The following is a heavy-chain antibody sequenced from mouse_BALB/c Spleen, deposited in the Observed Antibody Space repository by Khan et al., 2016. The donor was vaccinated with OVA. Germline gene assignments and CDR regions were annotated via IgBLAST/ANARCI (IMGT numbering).Heavy chain of an antibody. Sequence: EVQLQESGPGLVNPSQSLSLTSTVTGYSITSDYAWNWIRQFPGNKLEWMGYISYSGRTSYNPSLKSRISITRDTSKNQVFLQLNSVTTEDTASYFYARSVTITTVVATDFDYWGQGTTLTVSS. V-gene: IGHV3-2*02. D-gene: IGHD1-1*01. CDR1: GYSITSDYA. CDR3: ARSVTITTVVATDFDY. J-gene: IGHJ2*01. CDR2: ISYSGRT.